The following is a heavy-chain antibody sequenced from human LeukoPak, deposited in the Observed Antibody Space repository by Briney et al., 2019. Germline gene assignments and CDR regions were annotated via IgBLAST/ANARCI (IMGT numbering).Heavy chain of an antibody. CDR2: IYYSGST. V-gene: IGHV4-59*08. CDR1: GGSISSYY. CDR3: AKGAGPPWFDP. Sequence: SETLSLTCTVSGGSISSYYWSWIRHPPGKGLEWTGYIYYSGSTNYSPSLKSRVTISIDTSRNQFSMNLNSVTAADTAVYYCAKGAGPPWFDPWGQGTLVTVSS. D-gene: IGHD6-19*01. J-gene: IGHJ5*02.